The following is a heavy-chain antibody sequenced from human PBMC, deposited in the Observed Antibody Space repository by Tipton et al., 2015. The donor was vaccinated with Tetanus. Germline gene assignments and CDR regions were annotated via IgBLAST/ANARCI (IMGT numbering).Heavy chain of an antibody. Sequence: QLVQSGAEMKKPGASVKVSCKASGYTFTGYYMYWVRQAPGQGLEWMGWIDSNSGGTVYAQKFQGRVTMTRDTSISTAYMELRSLRSDDTAVYYCARDRGDYIYYGMDVWGPGTTVTVS. CDR3: ARDRGDYIYYGMDV. V-gene: IGHV1-2*02. CDR2: IDSNSGGT. D-gene: IGHD3-22*01. CDR1: GYTFTGYY. J-gene: IGHJ6*02.